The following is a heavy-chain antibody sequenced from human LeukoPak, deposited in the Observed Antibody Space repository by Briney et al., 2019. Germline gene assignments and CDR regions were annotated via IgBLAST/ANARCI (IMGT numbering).Heavy chain of an antibody. CDR3: ARDRHSSS. D-gene: IGHD6-13*01. Sequence: GGSLRLSCAASGFSFNRDWTAWVRQAPGKGLEWVANIKEDGSEKNYVDSVKDRFTISRDNAGNSVYLQMNDLRGEDTGVYYCARDRHSSSWGQGTLVTVSS. J-gene: IGHJ4*02. CDR1: GFSFNRDW. V-gene: IGHV3-7*01. CDR2: IKEDGSEK.